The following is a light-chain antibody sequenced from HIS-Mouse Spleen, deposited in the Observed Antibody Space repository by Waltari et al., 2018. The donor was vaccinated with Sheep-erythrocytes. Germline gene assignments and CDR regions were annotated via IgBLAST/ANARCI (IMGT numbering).Light chain of an antibody. J-gene: IGLJ3*02. V-gene: IGLV2-23*01. CDR2: EGS. CDR1: SSDVGSYNL. CDR3: CSYAGSSTSWV. Sequence: SVSGSPGQSITISCTGTSSDVGSYNLVSWYQQHPGKAPKLMIYEGSKRPSGVSNRFSGSKSGNTASLTISGLQAEDEADYYCCSYAGSSTSWVFGGGTKLTVL.